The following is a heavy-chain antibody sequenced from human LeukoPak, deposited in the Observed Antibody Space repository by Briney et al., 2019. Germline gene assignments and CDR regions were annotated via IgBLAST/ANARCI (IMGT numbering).Heavy chain of an antibody. CDR2: IYTSGST. CDR3: ARDSGYYDFWSGVAVY. V-gene: IGHV4-61*02. J-gene: IGHJ4*02. CDR1: GGSISSGSYY. D-gene: IGHD3-3*01. Sequence: SQTLSLTCTVSGGSISSGSYYWSWIRQPAGKGLEWIGRIYTSGSTNYNPSLKSRVTISVDTPKNQFSLKLSSVTAADTAVYYCARDSGYYDFWSGVAVYWGQGTLVTVSS.